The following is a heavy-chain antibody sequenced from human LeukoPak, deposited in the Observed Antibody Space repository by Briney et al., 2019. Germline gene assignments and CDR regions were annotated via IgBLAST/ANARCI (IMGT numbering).Heavy chain of an antibody. CDR3: ARHEHKAVAGDT. Sequence: SETLSLTCTVSGGSISRSYYYWGWIRQPPGKGLEWVESVYYSGKTFYSPSLESRVTISVDTSKNHFSLRLISVTAADTAMYYCARHEHKAVAGDTWGQGTLVTVSS. V-gene: IGHV4-39*01. D-gene: IGHD6-19*01. CDR1: GGSISRSYYY. CDR2: VYYSGKT. J-gene: IGHJ5*02.